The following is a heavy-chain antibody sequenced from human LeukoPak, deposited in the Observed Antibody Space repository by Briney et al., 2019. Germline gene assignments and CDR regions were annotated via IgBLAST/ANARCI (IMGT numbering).Heavy chain of an antibody. J-gene: IGHJ4*02. CDR3: ARLEGEWELLPDY. CDR2: IYYSGST. Sequence: SETLSLTCTVSGGSISSYYWSWIRQPPGKGLEWIGYIYYSGSTNYNPSLKSRVTISVDTSKNQFSLKLSSVTAADTAVYYCARLEGEWELLPDYWGQGTLVTVSS. V-gene: IGHV4-59*08. CDR1: GGSISSYY. D-gene: IGHD1-26*01.